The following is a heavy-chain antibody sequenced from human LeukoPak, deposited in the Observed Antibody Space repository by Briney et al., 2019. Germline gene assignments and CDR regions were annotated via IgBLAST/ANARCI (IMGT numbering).Heavy chain of an antibody. CDR2: INPNSGDT. CDR1: GYTFTGYY. Sequence: VASVKVSCKASGYTFTGYYMSWVRQAPGQGLEWMGWINPNSGDTNYAQKFQGRVTMTRDTSIRTAYMELSRLRSDDTAVYYCARDSGLGYSGYDLAWWGQGTLVTVSS. CDR3: ARDSGLGYSGYDLAW. J-gene: IGHJ4*02. V-gene: IGHV1-2*02. D-gene: IGHD5-12*01.